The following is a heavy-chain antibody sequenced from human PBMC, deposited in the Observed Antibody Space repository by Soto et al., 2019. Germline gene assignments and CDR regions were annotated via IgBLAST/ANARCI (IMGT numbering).Heavy chain of an antibody. J-gene: IGHJ4*02. D-gene: IGHD2-2*01. CDR2: VNHSGTT. Sequence: SETLSLTCAVYGGSFSGYYWTWTRQSPEKGLEWIGEVNHSGTTYYNPSLKTRVTISVHPAKNQFSLKMSSVTAADTAVYYCARGIGYCSSINCYSSRRLRFDSWGQGTLVTVSS. V-gene: IGHV4-34*01. CDR3: ARGIGYCSSINCYSSRRLRFDS. CDR1: GGSFSGYY.